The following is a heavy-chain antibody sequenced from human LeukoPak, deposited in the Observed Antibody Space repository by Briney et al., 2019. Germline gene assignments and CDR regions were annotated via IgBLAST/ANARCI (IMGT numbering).Heavy chain of an antibody. D-gene: IGHD6-19*01. CDR2: ISSSSSYI. Sequence: GGSLRLSCAASGFTFSSYSMNWVRQAPGKGLEWVSSISSSSSYIYYADSVKGRFTISRDNAKNSLYLQMNSLRAEGTAVYYCASLAVAATSFGLDYWGQGTLVTVSS. V-gene: IGHV3-21*01. CDR3: ASLAVAATSFGLDY. CDR1: GFTFSSYS. J-gene: IGHJ4*02.